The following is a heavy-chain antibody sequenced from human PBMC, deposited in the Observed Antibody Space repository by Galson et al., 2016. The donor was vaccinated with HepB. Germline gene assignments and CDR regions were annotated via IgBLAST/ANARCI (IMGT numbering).Heavy chain of an antibody. D-gene: IGHD1-1*01. J-gene: IGHJ3*02. CDR2: IKRDGSST. Sequence: SLRLSCAASGFNFDSYWMHWVRQAPGKGLVWISRIKRDGSSTNYADSVKGRFTISRDNAKNTLFLQMNSLRAEDTAVYYCARDHSWNDGFDIWGQGTMVTVSS. CDR1: GFNFDSYW. CDR3: ARDHSWNDGFDI. V-gene: IGHV3-74*01.